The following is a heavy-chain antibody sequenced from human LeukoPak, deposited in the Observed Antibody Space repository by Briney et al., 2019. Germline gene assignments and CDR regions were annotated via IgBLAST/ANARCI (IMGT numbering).Heavy chain of an antibody. D-gene: IGHD3-10*01. CDR3: VTDQTGRHPYFFDY. Sequence: GGSLRLSCAASGFNFSTYWMTWVRQVPGKGLEWVANIKEDGSEIYYVDAVKGRFSISRDNAKTSLYLQMNNLSVADTAVYYGVTDQTGRHPYFFDYWGQGTLVTVSS. V-gene: IGHV3-7*01. CDR1: GFNFSTYW. J-gene: IGHJ4*02. CDR2: IKEDGSEI.